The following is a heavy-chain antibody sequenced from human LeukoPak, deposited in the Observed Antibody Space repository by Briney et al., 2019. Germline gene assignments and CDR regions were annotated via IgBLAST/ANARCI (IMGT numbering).Heavy chain of an antibody. D-gene: IGHD6-13*01. CDR2: INHSGST. V-gene: IGHV4-34*01. CDR1: GGSFSGYY. Sequence: PSETLSLTCAVYGGSFSGYYWSWIRQPPGKGLEWIGEINHSGSTNYNPSLKSRVTISVGTSKNQFSLKLSSVTAADTAVYYCARGQGWIAAAGTRRLYWFDPWGQGTLVTVSS. CDR3: ARGQGWIAAAGTRRLYWFDP. J-gene: IGHJ5*02.